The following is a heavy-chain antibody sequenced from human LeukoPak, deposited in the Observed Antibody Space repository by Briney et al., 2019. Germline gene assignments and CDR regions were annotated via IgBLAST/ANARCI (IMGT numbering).Heavy chain of an antibody. CDR1: GYTFTSHG. J-gene: IGHJ4*02. Sequence: ASVKVSCKASGYTFTSHGISWVRQAPGQGLEWRGWIRAYIGNTNYAQKLQGRVTMTTDTSTSTAYMELRSLRSDDTAVYYCASTLIAAAGIFSYGYWGQGTLVTVSS. CDR3: ASTLIAAAGIFSYGY. D-gene: IGHD6-13*01. CDR2: IRAYIGNT. V-gene: IGHV1-18*01.